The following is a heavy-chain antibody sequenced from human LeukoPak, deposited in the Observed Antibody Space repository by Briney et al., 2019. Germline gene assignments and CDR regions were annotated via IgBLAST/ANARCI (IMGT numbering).Heavy chain of an antibody. V-gene: IGHV1-18*01. D-gene: IGHD3-22*01. CDR1: TSR. CDR2: IGTYGGDT. J-gene: IGHJ5*01. CDR3: ARDLWNFYDDSGYNRDFDS. Sequence: ASVKVSCKATSRISWVRQAPGQGLGWMGWIGTYGGDTYYAQKFQGRITVTTDTSTGTVYMELRNLRSDDTAVYYCARDLWNFYDDSGYNRDFDSWGQGTLVTVSS.